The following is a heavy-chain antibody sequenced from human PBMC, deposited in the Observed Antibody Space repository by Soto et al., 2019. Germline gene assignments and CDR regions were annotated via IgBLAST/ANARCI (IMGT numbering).Heavy chain of an antibody. CDR2: INPNSGGT. CDR3: ARSKSGSRGAAVWFDP. Sequence: QVQLVQSGAEVKKPGASVKVSCKASGYTFTGYYMHWVRQAPGQGLEWMGWINPNSGGTNYAQKFQGWVTMTRDTXIXXAYMELSRLRSDDTAVYYCARSKSGSRGAAVWFDPWGQGTLVTVSS. CDR1: GYTFTGYY. J-gene: IGHJ5*02. V-gene: IGHV1-2*04. D-gene: IGHD6-25*01.